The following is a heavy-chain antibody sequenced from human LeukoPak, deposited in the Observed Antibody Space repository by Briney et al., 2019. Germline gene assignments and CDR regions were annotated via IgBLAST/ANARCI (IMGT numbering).Heavy chain of an antibody. CDR3: TKEFCGSRAACAGGSYYDF. CDR1: GFTFSKDD. CDR2: IGVTGDT. V-gene: IGHV3-13*01. Sequence: PGGSLRLSCAASGFTFSKDDFHWLRHAPGKGLEGVAAIGVTGDTYYADSVKGRFTISREDAANSLYLQMRSLGAGDTALYYCTKEFCGSRAACAGGSYYDFWGRGALVTVSS. D-gene: IGHD2-15*01. J-gene: IGHJ2*01.